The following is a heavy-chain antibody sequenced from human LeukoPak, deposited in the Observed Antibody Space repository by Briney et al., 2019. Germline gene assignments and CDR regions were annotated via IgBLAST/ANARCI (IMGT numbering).Heavy chain of an antibody. V-gene: IGHV4-38-2*01. CDR2: IFQRGYS. Sequence: SETLSLTCAVSGYSISSGYYWGWIRQPPGKGLQWIGSIFQRGYSFYNPSLKSRVTISVGTSRNQFSLKLSSVTAADTAVYYCAGDKETTGNGRPNWFDPWGQGTLVTVSS. D-gene: IGHD1-1*01. CDR3: AGDKETTGNGRPNWFDP. CDR1: GYSISSGYY. J-gene: IGHJ5*02.